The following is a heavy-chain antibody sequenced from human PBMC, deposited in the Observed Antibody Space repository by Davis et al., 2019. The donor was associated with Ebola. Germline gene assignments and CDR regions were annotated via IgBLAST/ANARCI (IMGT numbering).Heavy chain of an antibody. Sequence: MPSETLSLTCTVSGGSISSGDYYWSWIRQPPGKGLEWIGYIYYSGSTYYNPSLKSRVTISVDTSKNQFSLKLSSVTAADTAVYYCARGCVGFLEWLSDWYFDLWGRGTLVTVSS. V-gene: IGHV4-30-4*02. J-gene: IGHJ2*01. D-gene: IGHD3-3*01. CDR2: IYYSGST. CDR3: ARGCVGFLEWLSDWYFDL. CDR1: GGSISSGDYY.